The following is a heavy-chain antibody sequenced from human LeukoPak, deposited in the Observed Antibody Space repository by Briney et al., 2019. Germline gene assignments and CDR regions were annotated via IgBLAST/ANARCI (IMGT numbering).Heavy chain of an antibody. Sequence: PSETLSLTCTVSGGSISSYYWSWLRQPPGKGLEWIGYIYYSGSTNYNPSLKSRVTISVDTSKNQFSLKLSSVTAADTAVYYCASLGSSDAFDIWGQGTMVTVSS. CDR2: IYYSGST. V-gene: IGHV4-59*01. J-gene: IGHJ3*02. D-gene: IGHD1-26*01. CDR1: GGSISSYY. CDR3: ASLGSSDAFDI.